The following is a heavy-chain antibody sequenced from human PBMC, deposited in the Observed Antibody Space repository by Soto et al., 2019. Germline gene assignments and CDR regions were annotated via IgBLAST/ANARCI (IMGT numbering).Heavy chain of an antibody. Sequence: HPGGSLRLSCAASGFTFSSYSMHWVRQAPGKGLEWVAVISYDGSNKYYADSVKGRFTISRDNSKNTLYLQMNSLRAEDTAVYYCAKASETMIVVGDPYYFDYWGQGTLVTVSS. D-gene: IGHD3-22*01. V-gene: IGHV3-30*18. CDR3: AKASETMIVVGDPYYFDY. J-gene: IGHJ4*02. CDR1: GFTFSSYS. CDR2: ISYDGSNK.